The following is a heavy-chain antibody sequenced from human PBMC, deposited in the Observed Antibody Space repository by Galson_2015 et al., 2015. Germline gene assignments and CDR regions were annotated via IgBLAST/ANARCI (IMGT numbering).Heavy chain of an antibody. D-gene: IGHD1-26*01. CDR2: ITTSGSFT. J-gene: IGHJ6*03. V-gene: IGHV3-48*03. CDR1: GFTFSNYE. CDR3: ARDSVGATAYYYYCMDV. Sequence: SLRLSCAASGFTFSNYEMNWVRQAPGRGLEWVSYITTSGSFTSYADSVKGRFTISRDNAKRSLFLQMNSLRAEDTAVYYCARDSVGATAYYYYCMDVWGKGTTVTVSS.